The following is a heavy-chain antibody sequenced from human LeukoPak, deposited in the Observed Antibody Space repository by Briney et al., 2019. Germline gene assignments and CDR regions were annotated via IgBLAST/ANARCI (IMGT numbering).Heavy chain of an antibody. CDR3: AREINWAFAY. CDR2: IKQDGSEK. V-gene: IGHV3-7*05. CDR1: GCTFGGYW. Sequence: GGSLRLSCAASGCTFGGYWMTWVRQAPGKGLEWVANIKQDGSEKYYVDSVKGRFTISRDNARNSLYLQMNSLRAEDTAVYYCAREINWAFAYWGQGTLVTVSA. D-gene: IGHD7-27*01. J-gene: IGHJ4*02.